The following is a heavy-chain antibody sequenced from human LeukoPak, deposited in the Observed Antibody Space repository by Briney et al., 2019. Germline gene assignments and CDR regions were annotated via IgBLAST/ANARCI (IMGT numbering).Heavy chain of an antibody. D-gene: IGHD2-21*01. CDR3: AKDRTLFFGGDSFDY. V-gene: IGHV3-30*18. CDR2: ISYDGNKK. CDR1: GFTFSSYG. J-gene: IGHJ4*02. Sequence: QSGGSLRLSCAASGFTFSSYGMHWVRQAPGKGLEWVAVISYDGNKKNYGDSVKGRFTISRDNPKNTLYLQINSLTIEDTAVYYCAKDRTLFFGGDSFDYWGQGTVVTVSS.